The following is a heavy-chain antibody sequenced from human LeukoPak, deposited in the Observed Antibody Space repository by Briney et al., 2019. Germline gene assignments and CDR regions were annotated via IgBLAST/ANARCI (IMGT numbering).Heavy chain of an antibody. V-gene: IGHV1-2*02. J-gene: IGHJ4*02. Sequence: ASVKVSCKASGYTFTGYYMHWVRQAPGQGLEWMGWINPNSGGTNYAQKFQGRVTMTRDTSISTAYMELSRLRSGDTAVYYCARAFWDSSGYYSYSFDYWGQGTLVTVSS. CDR2: INPNSGGT. CDR3: ARAFWDSSGYYSYSFDY. CDR1: GYTFTGYY. D-gene: IGHD3-22*01.